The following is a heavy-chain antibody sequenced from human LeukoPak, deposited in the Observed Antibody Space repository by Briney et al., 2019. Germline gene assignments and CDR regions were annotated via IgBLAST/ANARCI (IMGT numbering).Heavy chain of an antibody. V-gene: IGHV4-59*01. J-gene: IGHJ4*02. CDR3: ARAGYYGSGSYYPLHDY. Sequence: SETLSLTCTVSDDSITMCYWSWIRQPPGKGLEWIGYIYYSGSTNYNPSLKSRVTISVDTSKNQFSLKLSSVTAADTAVYYCARAGYYGSGSYYPLHDYWGQGTLVTVSS. CDR2: IYYSGST. CDR1: DDSITMCY. D-gene: IGHD3-10*01.